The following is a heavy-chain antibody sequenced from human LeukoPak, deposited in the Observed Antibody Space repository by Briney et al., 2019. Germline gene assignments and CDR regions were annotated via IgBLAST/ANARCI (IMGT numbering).Heavy chain of an antibody. V-gene: IGHV3-48*03. Sequence: GGSLRLSCAASGFTFSSYEMNWVRQAPGEGLEWISYISSRGGTIKYADSVKGRFTISRDNAKNSLYLQMNSLRAEDTAVYYCARISGWDCDYWGQGTLVTVSS. J-gene: IGHJ4*02. CDR2: ISSRGGTI. CDR3: ARISGWDCDY. CDR1: GFTFSSYE. D-gene: IGHD6-19*01.